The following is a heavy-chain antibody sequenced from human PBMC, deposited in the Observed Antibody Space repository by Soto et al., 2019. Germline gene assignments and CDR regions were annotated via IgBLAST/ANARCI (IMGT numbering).Heavy chain of an antibody. CDR2: VSPPFRTS. CDR1: GVSFNNNG. CDR3: ASVLYYGSGSYSPYGMDV. J-gene: IGHJ6*02. Sequence: QVQLVQSGAEVKKPGSSVKVSCKTSGVSFNNNGIGWARQAPGHGLEWMGGVSPPFRTSNYARKFQCRISITADASTGTVNMELSSLPSEDTAQYYCASVLYYGSGSYSPYGMDVWGQGTTVTVSS. D-gene: IGHD3-10*01. V-gene: IGHV1-69*01.